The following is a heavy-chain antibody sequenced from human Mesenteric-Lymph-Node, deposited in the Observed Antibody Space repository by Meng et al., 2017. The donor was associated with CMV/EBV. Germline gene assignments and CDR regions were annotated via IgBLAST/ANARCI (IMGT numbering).Heavy chain of an antibody. Sequence: GGYYWSWIRQHPGKGLEWIGYIYYSGRTYYNPSLKSRVTISVDTSKNQFPLKLSSVTAADTAVYYCARDQLSRYCSSTSCSNGFDPWGQGTLVTVSS. CDR1: GGYY. D-gene: IGHD2-2*01. V-gene: IGHV4-31*02. J-gene: IGHJ5*02. CDR2: IYYSGRT. CDR3: ARDQLSRYCSSTSCSNGFDP.